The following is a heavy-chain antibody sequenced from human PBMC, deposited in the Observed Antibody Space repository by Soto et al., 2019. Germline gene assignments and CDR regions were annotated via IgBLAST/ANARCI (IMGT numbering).Heavy chain of an antibody. J-gene: IGHJ4*02. Sequence: GASVKVSCKASGGTFSSYAISWVLQAPGQGLEWMGGIIPIFGTANYAQKFQGRVTITADESTSTAYMELSSLRSEDTAVYYCARAIPPPGIAVAGTGYFDYWGQGTLVTVSS. CDR3: ARAIPPPGIAVAGTGYFDY. CDR2: IIPIFGTA. D-gene: IGHD6-19*01. CDR1: GGTFSSYA. V-gene: IGHV1-69*13.